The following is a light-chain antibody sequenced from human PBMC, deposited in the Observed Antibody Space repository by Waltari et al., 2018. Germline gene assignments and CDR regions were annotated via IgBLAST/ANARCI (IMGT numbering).Light chain of an antibody. Sequence: DIVMTQSPDSLAVSLGERATINCKSSQTILYNTNNKNYLAWYQQKPRQPPKLLIYWASTRESGVPDRFSGSGSGKDFTLTISSLQAEDVAVYYCHQYYTTPITFGQGTRLEIK. CDR1: QTILYNTNNKNY. J-gene: IGKJ5*01. CDR2: WAS. V-gene: IGKV4-1*01. CDR3: HQYYTTPIT.